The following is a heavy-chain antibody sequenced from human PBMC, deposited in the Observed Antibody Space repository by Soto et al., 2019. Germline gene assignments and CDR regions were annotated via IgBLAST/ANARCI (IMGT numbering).Heavy chain of an antibody. J-gene: IGHJ4*02. CDR3: ARGSTYSSSWDEFDY. V-gene: IGHV3-33*01. D-gene: IGHD6-13*01. CDR2: IWYDGSNK. Sequence: GGSLRLSCAASGFTFSSYGMHWVRQAPGKGLEWVAVIWYDGSNKYYADSVKGRFTISRDNSKNTLYLQMNSLRAEDTAVYYCARGSTYSSSWDEFDYWGQGTLVTVSS. CDR1: GFTFSSYG.